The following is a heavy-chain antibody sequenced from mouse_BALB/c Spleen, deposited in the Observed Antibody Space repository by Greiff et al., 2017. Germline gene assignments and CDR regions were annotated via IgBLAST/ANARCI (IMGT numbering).Heavy chain of an antibody. CDR1: GFTFSSFG. J-gene: IGHJ2*01. V-gene: IGHV5-17*02. CDR3: ARSGDYYGSSLFFDY. Sequence: EVKLMESGGGLVQPGGSRKLSCAASGFTFSSFGMHWVRQAPEKGLEWVAYISSGSSTIYYADTVKGRFTISRDNPKNTLFLQMTSLRSEDTAMYYCARSGDYYGSSLFFDYWGQGTTLTVSS. CDR2: ISSGSSTI. D-gene: IGHD1-1*01.